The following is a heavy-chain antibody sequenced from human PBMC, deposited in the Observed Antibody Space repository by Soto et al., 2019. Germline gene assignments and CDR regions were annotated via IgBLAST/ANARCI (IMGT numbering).Heavy chain of an antibody. Sequence: ASVKVSCKASGYTFTSYGISWVRQAPGQGLEWMGWISAYNGNTNYAQKLQGRVTMTTDTSTSTAYMELRSLRSDDTAVYYCARDPRSSGRQREGAFDSWGQGTMVSVSS. CDR1: GYTFTSYG. CDR2: ISAYNGNT. CDR3: ARDPRSSGRQREGAFDS. V-gene: IGHV1-18*01. J-gene: IGHJ3*02. D-gene: IGHD6-19*01.